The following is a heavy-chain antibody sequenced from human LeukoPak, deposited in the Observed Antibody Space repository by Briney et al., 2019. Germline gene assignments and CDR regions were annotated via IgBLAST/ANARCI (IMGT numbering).Heavy chain of an antibody. CDR3: ARGRYSYDKTWAY. V-gene: IGHV4-34*01. CDR2: INHSGST. Sequence: SETLSLTCAVYGGSFSGYYWSWIRQPPGKGLEWIGEINHSGSTNYNPSLKSRVTISVDTSKNQFSLKLSSVTAADTAVYYCARGRYSYDKTWAYWGQGTLVTVSS. D-gene: IGHD5-18*01. CDR1: GGSFSGYY. J-gene: IGHJ4*02.